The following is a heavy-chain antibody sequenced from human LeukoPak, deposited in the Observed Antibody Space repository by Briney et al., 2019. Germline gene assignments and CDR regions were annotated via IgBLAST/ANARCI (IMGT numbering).Heavy chain of an antibody. J-gene: IGHJ4*02. CDR2: ISSSGGST. D-gene: IGHD2-15*01. CDR3: AKGARYCSGGSCFDEYYFDY. V-gene: IGHV3-23*01. Sequence: GGSLRLSCAASGFTFSNYAMSWVRQAPGKGLEWVSGISSSGGSTYYADSVKGRFTISRDNSKNTLYLQMNSLRAEDTAVYFCAKGARYCSGGSCFDEYYFDYWGQGTLVTVSS. CDR1: GFTFSNYA.